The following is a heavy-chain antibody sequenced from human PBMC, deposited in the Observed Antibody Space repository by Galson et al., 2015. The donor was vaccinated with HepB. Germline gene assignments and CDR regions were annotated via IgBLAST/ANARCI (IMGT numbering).Heavy chain of an antibody. CDR1: GFTVSSNY. J-gene: IGHJ4*02. Sequence: SLRLSCAASGFTVSSNYMSWVRQAPGKGLEWVSVIYSGGSTYYADSVKGRFTISRDNSKNTLYLQMNSLRAEDTAVYYCAKAGIAARPEYYFDYWGQGTLVTVSS. D-gene: IGHD6-6*01. CDR3: AKAGIAARPEYYFDY. CDR2: IYSGGST. V-gene: IGHV3-66*01.